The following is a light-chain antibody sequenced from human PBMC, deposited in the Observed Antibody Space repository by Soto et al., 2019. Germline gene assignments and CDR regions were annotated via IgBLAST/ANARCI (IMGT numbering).Light chain of an antibody. Sequence: EIVLTQSPATLSLSPGQRATLSCRASQSVSNYLAWYQQRAGQSPRLLIYDASNRATGIPARFSGSGSGTDFTLTISSLEPEDFAVYYCQQRISWPTFGQGTRVEIK. CDR2: DAS. J-gene: IGKJ1*01. CDR3: QQRISWPT. V-gene: IGKV3-11*01. CDR1: QSVSNY.